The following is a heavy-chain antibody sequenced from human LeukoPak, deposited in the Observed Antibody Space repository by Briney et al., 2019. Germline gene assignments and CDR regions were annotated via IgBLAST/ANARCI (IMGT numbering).Heavy chain of an antibody. V-gene: IGHV4-39*07. CDR1: GGSISSSSYY. Sequence: SETLSLTCTVSGGSISSSSYYWGWIRQPPGKGLEWIGSIYHSGSTYYNPSLKSRVTISVDTSKNQFSLKLSSVTAADTAVYYCARESARYDSDYWGQGTLVTVSS. J-gene: IGHJ4*02. CDR3: ARESARYDSDY. D-gene: IGHD3-22*01. CDR2: IYHSGST.